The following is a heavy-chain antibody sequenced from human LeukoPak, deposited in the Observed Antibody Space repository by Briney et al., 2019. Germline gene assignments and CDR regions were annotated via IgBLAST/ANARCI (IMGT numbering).Heavy chain of an antibody. CDR3: ARRLWYSGSSGYYFDY. D-gene: IGHD1-26*01. V-gene: IGHV4-59*01. Sequence: SETLSLTCTVSGVSISTFSWSWIRQPPGKGLEWIAYISDSGTTNYSPSLKSRVIISVDTSKNQVSLNLSSVTAADTAVYHCARRLWYSGSSGYYFDYWGQGALVTVPS. CDR2: ISDSGTT. CDR1: GVSISTFS. J-gene: IGHJ4*02.